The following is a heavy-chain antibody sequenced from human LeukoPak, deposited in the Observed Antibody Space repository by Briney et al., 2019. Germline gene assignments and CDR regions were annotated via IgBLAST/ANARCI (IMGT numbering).Heavy chain of an antibody. D-gene: IGHD2-21*02. Sequence: ASVKVSCKASGYTFTSYGISWVRQAPGQELEWMGWIIPNSGGTNYAPKFQGRITMTRDTSISTAYMDLSSLRSDDTAVYYCARAGDCGGDCPSGFWGQGTLVTVSS. V-gene: IGHV1-2*02. J-gene: IGHJ4*02. CDR1: GYTFTSYG. CDR2: IIPNSGGT. CDR3: ARAGDCGGDCPSGF.